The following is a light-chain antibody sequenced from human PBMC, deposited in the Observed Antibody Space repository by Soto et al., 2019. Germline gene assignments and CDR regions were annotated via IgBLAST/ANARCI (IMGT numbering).Light chain of an antibody. CDR3: SSYAGSNNYV. Sequence: QSALTQPPSASGSPGQSVTISCTGTSSDVGGYKYVSWYQHHPGKAPKLMIYEVTKRPSGVPDRFSGSKSGNTASLTVSGLQAVDEADYYCSSYAGSNNYVFGTGTKVTVL. V-gene: IGLV2-8*01. CDR1: SSDVGGYKY. J-gene: IGLJ1*01. CDR2: EVT.